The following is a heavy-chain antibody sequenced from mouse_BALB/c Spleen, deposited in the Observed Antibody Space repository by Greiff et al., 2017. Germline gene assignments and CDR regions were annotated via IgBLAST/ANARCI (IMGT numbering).Heavy chain of an antibody. D-gene: IGHD4-1*01. J-gene: IGHJ4*01. CDR1: GFTFSSYA. V-gene: IGHV5-9-3*01. CDR2: ISSGGSYT. CDR3: ARHELGRAMDY. Sequence: EVQGVESGGGLVKPGGSLKLSCAASGFTFSSYAMSWVRQTPEKRLEWVATISSGGSYTYYPDSVKGRFTISRDNAKNTLYLQMSSLRSEDTAMYYCARHELGRAMDYWGQGTSVTVSS.